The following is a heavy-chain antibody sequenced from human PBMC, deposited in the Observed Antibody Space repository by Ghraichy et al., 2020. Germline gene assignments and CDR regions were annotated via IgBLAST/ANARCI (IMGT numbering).Heavy chain of an antibody. Sequence: SQTLSLTCTVSDGSISSSRYYWGWIRQPPGKGLEWIGSIYYSGTTYYTPSLRSRVTIALDTSKNQFSLHLSSVTAADTAVYYCARHDVKGDFWTGNNNYFDNWGQGTLVTVSS. CDR2: IYYSGTT. J-gene: IGHJ4*02. D-gene: IGHD3/OR15-3a*01. CDR1: DGSISSSRYY. V-gene: IGHV4-39*07. CDR3: ARHDVKGDFWTGNNNYFDN.